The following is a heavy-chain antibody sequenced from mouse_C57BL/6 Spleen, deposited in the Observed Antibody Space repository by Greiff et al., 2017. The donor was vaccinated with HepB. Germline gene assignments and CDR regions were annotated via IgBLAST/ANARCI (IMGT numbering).Heavy chain of an antibody. D-gene: IGHD1-1*02. Sequence: EVQLQQSGPELVKPGASVKISCKASGYTFTDYYMNWVKQSHGKSLEWIGDINPNNGGTSYNQKFKGKATLTVDKSSSTAYMQLRSLTSEDSAIYYCARRGGKRYFDCWGQGTTLTVSS. J-gene: IGHJ2*01. CDR1: GYTFTDYY. CDR3: ARRGGKRYFDC. V-gene: IGHV1-26*01. CDR2: INPNNGGT.